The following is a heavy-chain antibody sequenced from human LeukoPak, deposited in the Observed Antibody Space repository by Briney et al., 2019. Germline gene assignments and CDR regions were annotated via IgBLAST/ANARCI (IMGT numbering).Heavy chain of an antibody. J-gene: IGHJ4*02. CDR3: AKEGLNYDYVWGSYRPFDY. CDR2: ISGSGGST. V-gene: IGHV3-23*01. CDR1: GFTVSSNY. Sequence: GGSLRLSCAASGFTVSSNYMSWVRQAPGKGLEWVSVISGSGGSTYYADSVKGRFTISRDNSKNTLYLQMNSLRAEDTAVYYCAKEGLNYDYVWGSYRPFDYWGQGTLVTVSS. D-gene: IGHD3-16*02.